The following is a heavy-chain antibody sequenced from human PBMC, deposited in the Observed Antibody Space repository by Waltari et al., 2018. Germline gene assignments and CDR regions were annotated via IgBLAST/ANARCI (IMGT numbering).Heavy chain of an antibody. J-gene: IGHJ6*02. Sequence: EVLLLESGAGLVQPGGSLRLSCSSSGFTFTCSAMSWVRQAPGKGLEWVSAISGSGGSTYYADSVKGRFTISRDNSKNTLYLQMNSLRAEDTAVYYCAKVGRTGYYYYYGMDVWGQGTTVTVSS. CDR3: AKVGRTGYYYYYGMDV. CDR2: ISGSGGST. CDR1: GFTFTCSA. D-gene: IGHD2-8*02. V-gene: IGHV3-23*01.